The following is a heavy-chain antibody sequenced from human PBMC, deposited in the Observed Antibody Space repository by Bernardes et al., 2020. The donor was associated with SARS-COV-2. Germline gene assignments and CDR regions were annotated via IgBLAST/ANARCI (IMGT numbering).Heavy chain of an antibody. CDR2: IYYSGTT. CDR1: GATVITGSYY. V-gene: IGHV4-61*01. Sequence: SETLSLTCTVSGATVITGSYYWSWIRQTPGKGLDWIGSIYYSGTTNYSPSLKSRVTLSVDTSQNQFSLTMTSLTAADTAVYYCARDRAPFCSSQRCILDDLFDPWGQGTLVTVSS. D-gene: IGHD2-15*01. CDR3: ARDRAPFCSSQRCILDDLFDP. J-gene: IGHJ5*02.